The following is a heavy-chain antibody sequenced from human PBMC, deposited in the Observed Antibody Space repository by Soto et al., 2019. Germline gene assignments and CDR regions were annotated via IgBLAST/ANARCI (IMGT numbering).Heavy chain of an antibody. Sequence: ASVKLSCKASGYTFTGYYMHWVRQAPGQGLEWMGWINPNSGGTNYAQKFQGWVTMTRDTSISTAYMELSRLRSDDTAVYYCAREGGYCSGGSCYDFDYWGQGTLVTVSS. CDR2: INPNSGGT. CDR1: GYTFTGYY. J-gene: IGHJ4*02. CDR3: AREGGYCSGGSCYDFDY. D-gene: IGHD2-15*01. V-gene: IGHV1-2*04.